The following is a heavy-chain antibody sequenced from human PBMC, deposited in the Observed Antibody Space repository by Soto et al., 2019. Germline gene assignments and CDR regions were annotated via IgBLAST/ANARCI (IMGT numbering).Heavy chain of an antibody. D-gene: IGHD3-16*01. V-gene: IGHV3-23*01. CDR3: AKFRGPSYSYYYMDV. CDR1: GFTFGTYA. Sequence: EVQLLESGGGLVQPGGSLRLSCAASGFTFGTYAMKWLRQAPGRGLECVSFISGSGRTTYYAESVKGRFTVSRDNSNSTMYLQMNSLRAEDTALYYCAKFRGPSYSYYYMDVWGKGTTVTVSS. CDR2: ISGSGRTT. J-gene: IGHJ6*03.